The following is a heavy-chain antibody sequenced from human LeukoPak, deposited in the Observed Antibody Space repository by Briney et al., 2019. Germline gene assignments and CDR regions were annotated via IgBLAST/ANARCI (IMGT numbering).Heavy chain of an antibody. CDR3: ARDCSGGSCFFDY. CDR2: IYSGGTT. D-gene: IGHD2-15*01. CDR1: GFTFSSHY. V-gene: IGHV3-66*02. Sequence: GGSLRLSCAAPGFTFSSHYMSGGGQAPGKGGEGVSVIYSGGTTYSAYSVKGLFTISRDNSKNTLYLQMHSLRAEDTAVYYCARDCSGGSCFFDYWGQGTLVTVSS. J-gene: IGHJ4*02.